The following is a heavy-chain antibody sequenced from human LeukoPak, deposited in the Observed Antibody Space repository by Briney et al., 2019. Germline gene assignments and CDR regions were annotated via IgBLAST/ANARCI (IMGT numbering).Heavy chain of an antibody. CDR3: ARDSLGSGSSHDY. V-gene: IGHV3-7*01. D-gene: IGHD3-10*01. Sequence: GGSLRLSCAASGFTFSSYWMTWVRQAPGKGLEWVANIGEDGSEKYYVDSVKGRFTISRDNAKNSLYLQVNSLRTEDTAVYYCARDSLGSGSSHDYWGQGTLVTVSS. CDR1: GFTFSSYW. CDR2: IGEDGSEK. J-gene: IGHJ4*02.